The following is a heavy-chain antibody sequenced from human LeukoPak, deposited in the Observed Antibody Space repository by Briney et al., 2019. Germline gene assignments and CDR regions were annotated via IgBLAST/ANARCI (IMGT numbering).Heavy chain of an antibody. J-gene: IGHJ4*02. CDR2: ISTSGST. Sequence: SQTLSLTCTVSGGSIISGSDYWSWIRQPAGKGLEWIGRISTSGSTNYNPSLKSRVTISVDTSKNQLSLKLSSVTAADTAVYYCASMEMATLYYFDNWGQGTLVTVSS. CDR3: ASMEMATLYYFDN. D-gene: IGHD5-24*01. V-gene: IGHV4-61*02. CDR1: GGSIISGSDY.